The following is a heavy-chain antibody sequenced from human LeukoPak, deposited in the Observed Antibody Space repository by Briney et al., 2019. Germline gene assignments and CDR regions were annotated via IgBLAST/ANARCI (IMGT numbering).Heavy chain of an antibody. J-gene: IGHJ4*02. CDR3: ARGGSGNWNAPFDY. V-gene: IGHV3-7*01. CDR2: IKQDGSEK. Sequence: GGSLRLSCAASGFTFSSYWMSWVRQAPGKGLEWVANIKQDGSEKYYVDSVKGRFTISRDNAKNSLYLQMNSLRAEDTAVYYCARGGSGNWNAPFDYWGQGTLVTVSS. D-gene: IGHD1-1*01. CDR1: GFTFSSYW.